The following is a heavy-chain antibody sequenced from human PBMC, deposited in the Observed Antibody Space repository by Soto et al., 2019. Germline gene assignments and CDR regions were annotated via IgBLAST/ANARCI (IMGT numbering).Heavy chain of an antibody. CDR1: GFTFSSYG. CDR2: ISYDGSNK. D-gene: IGHD3-3*01. V-gene: IGHV3-30*18. J-gene: IGHJ6*02. CDR3: AKDSTYYDFWSGYRLGHYYYGMDV. Sequence: VGSLRLSCAASGFTFSSYGMHWVRQAPGKGLEWVAVISYDGSNKYYADSVKGRFTISRDNSKNTLYLQMNSLRAEDTAVYYCAKDSTYYDFWSGYRLGHYYYGMDVWGQGTTVTVSS.